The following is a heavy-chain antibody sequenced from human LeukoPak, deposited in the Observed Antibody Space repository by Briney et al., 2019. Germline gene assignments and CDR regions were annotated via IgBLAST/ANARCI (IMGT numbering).Heavy chain of an antibody. V-gene: IGHV1-2*02. CDR1: GYTFPGYY. CDR2: INPNSGGT. Sequence: ASVEVSCKASGYTFPGYYMHWVRQAPGQGLEWMGWINPNSGGTNYAQKFQGRVTMTRDTSISTAYMELSRLRSDDTAVYYCAREHSSSSGKVFDYWGQGTLVTVSS. J-gene: IGHJ4*02. CDR3: AREHSSSSGKVFDY. D-gene: IGHD6-6*01.